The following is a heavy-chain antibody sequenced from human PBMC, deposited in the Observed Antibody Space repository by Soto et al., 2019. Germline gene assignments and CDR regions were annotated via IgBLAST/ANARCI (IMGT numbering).Heavy chain of an antibody. CDR2: TYYRSKWYN. V-gene: IGHV6-1*01. CDR1: GDSVSSNSAA. J-gene: IGHJ6*03. D-gene: IGHD7-27*01. CDR3: AREVDNWGPIGYYYYMDV. Sequence: KQSQTLSLTCAISGDSVSSNSAAWNWIRQSPSRGLEWLGRTYYRSKWYNDYAVSVKSRITINPDTSKNQFSLQLNSVTPEDTAVYYCAREVDNWGPIGYYYYMDVWGKGTTVTVSS.